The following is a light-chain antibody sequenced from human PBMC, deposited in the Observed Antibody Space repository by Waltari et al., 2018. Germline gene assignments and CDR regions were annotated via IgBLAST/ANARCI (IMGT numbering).Light chain of an antibody. CDR1: RGHSSTT. CDR2: VNSDGSH. CDR3: QTGGHGTWV. J-gene: IGLJ3*02. Sequence: QLVLTQSPSPSASLGASVKPTCTLSRGHSSTTIPWPPQQPDKGPRYLMKVNSDGSHSKGDEIPDRFSGSSSGAERYLTISSLQSEDEADYYCQTGGHGTWVFGGGTKLTVL. V-gene: IGLV4-69*01.